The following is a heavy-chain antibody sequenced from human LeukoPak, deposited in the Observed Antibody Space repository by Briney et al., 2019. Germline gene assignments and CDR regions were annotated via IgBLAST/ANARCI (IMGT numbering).Heavy chain of an antibody. CDR1: GGSISSYY. CDR3: ARHLRKYSSGYYFDY. V-gene: IGHV4-59*08. CDR2: IYYSGST. D-gene: IGHD6-19*01. Sequence: PSETLSLTCTVSGGSISSYYWSWIRQPPGKGLEWVGYIYYSGSTNYNPSLKSRVTISVDTSKNQFSLKLSSVTAADTAVYYCARHLRKYSSGYYFDYWGQGTLVTVSS. J-gene: IGHJ4*02.